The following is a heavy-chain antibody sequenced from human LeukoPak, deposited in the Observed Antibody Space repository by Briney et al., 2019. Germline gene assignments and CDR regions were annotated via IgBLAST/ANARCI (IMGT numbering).Heavy chain of an antibody. CDR1: GGPISSSTYY. V-gene: IGHV4-39*01. CDR3: ARQYCTNGVCPNYYFFYMDV. J-gene: IGHJ6*03. Sequence: SETLSLTCTVSGGPISSSTYYWGWIRQPPGKGLEWIGSLYYSGSAFYSPSLKSRVSISGDTSKNQFSLKLSSVTAADTAVYYCARQYCTNGVCPNYYFFYMDVWGKGTTVTVSS. CDR2: LYYSGSA. D-gene: IGHD2-8*01.